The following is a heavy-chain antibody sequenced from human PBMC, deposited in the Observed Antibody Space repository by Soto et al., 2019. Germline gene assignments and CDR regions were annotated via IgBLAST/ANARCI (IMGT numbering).Heavy chain of an antibody. D-gene: IGHD3-9*01. V-gene: IGHV4-30-4*01. CDR1: GGSISSGDYY. CDR2: IYYSGST. J-gene: IGHJ4*02. Sequence: SETLSLTCTVSGGSISSGDYYWSWIRQPPGKGLEWIGYIYYSGSTYYNPSLKSRVTISVDTSKNQFSLKLGSVTAADTAVYYCASVSYFNAFDYWGQGTLVTVSS. CDR3: ASVSYFNAFDY.